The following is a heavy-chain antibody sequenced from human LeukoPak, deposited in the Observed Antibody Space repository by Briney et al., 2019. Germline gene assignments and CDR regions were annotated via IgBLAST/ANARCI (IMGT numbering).Heavy chain of an antibody. Sequence: GGSLRLSCAASGFTFSRYGLHWVRQAPGKGLEWVAFIRDDGSTRYYADSVKGRFTVSRDNPKNTLYLQMDSLRTEDTAVYYCAKVPHSWELFDSWGQGTLVTVSS. V-gene: IGHV3-30*02. J-gene: IGHJ4*02. CDR2: IRDDGSTR. D-gene: IGHD1-7*01. CDR3: AKVPHSWELFDS. CDR1: GFTFSRYG.